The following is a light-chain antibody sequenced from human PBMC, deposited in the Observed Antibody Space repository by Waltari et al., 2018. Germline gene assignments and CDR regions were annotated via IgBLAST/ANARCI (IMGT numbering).Light chain of an antibody. V-gene: IGKV3-20*01. CDR2: DAS. CDR1: QSVGRS. Sequence: EVVLTQSPDTLSFSPGERATLSCRASQSVGRSLAWYQQKPGQAPRLLIYDASIRATGIADRFSGSGSGTDFSLTISRLEPEDFAVYYCQKYRSLPATFGQGTKVEIK. CDR3: QKYRSLPAT. J-gene: IGKJ1*01.